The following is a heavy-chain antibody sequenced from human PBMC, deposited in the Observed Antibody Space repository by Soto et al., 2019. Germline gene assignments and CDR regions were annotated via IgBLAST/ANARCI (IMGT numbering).Heavy chain of an antibody. V-gene: IGHV3-15*01. J-gene: IGHJ4*02. Sequence: GGSLRLSCAASGFTFSNAWMSWVRQAPGKGLEWVGRIKSKTDGGTTDYAAPVKGRFTISRDDSKNTLYLQMNSLKTEDTAVYYCARDYDFWSGSFDYWGQGTLVTVSS. CDR3: ARDYDFWSGSFDY. CDR1: GFTFSNAW. D-gene: IGHD3-3*01. CDR2: IKSKTDGGTT.